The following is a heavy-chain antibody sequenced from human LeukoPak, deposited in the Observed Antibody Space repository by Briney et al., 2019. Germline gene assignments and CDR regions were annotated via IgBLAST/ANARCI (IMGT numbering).Heavy chain of an antibody. CDR3: VYYYGSGSVEY. CDR2: FYYSGST. J-gene: IGHJ4*02. Sequence: PSETLSLTCTVSGGSITSSNYYWGWIRQPPGKGLEWIGSFYYSGSTNYNPSLKSRVTISVDTSKNKFSLKLSSVTAADTAVYYCVYYYGSGSVEYWGQGTLVTVSS. CDR1: GGSITSSNYY. D-gene: IGHD3-10*01. V-gene: IGHV4-39*01.